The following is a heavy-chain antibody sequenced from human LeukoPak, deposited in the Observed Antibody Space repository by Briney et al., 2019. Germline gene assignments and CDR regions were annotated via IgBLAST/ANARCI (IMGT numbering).Heavy chain of an antibody. CDR3: ARGPYCSSTSCYVNGMDV. CDR2: ISSSGSII. D-gene: IGHD2-2*01. J-gene: IGHJ6*02. Sequence: GGSLRLSCAASGFTFSSYEMNWVRQAPGKGLEWVSYISSSGSIIYYADSVKGRFTISRDNAKNSLYLQMNSLRAEDTAVYYCARGPYCSSTSCYVNGMDVWGQGTTVTVSS. V-gene: IGHV3-48*03. CDR1: GFTFSSYE.